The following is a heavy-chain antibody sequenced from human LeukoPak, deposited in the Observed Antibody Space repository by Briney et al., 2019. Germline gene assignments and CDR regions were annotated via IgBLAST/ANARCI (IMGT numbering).Heavy chain of an antibody. CDR2: ISSSSSYI. J-gene: IGHJ4*02. CDR3: ARDSVYCSGGSCYSFDY. Sequence: GGSLRLSCSASGFTFSSYSMNWVRQAQGKGLEWVSSISSSSSYIYYADSVKGRFTISRDNAKNSLYLQMNSLRAEDTAVYYCARDSVYCSGGSCYSFDYWGQGTLVTVSS. CDR1: GFTFSSYS. D-gene: IGHD2-15*01. V-gene: IGHV3-21*01.